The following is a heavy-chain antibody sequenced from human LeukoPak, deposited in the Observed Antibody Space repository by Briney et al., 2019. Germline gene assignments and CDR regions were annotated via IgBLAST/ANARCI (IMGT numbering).Heavy chain of an antibody. CDR1: GFTVSSNY. Sequence: PGGSLRLSCAVSGFTVSSNYVSWVRQAPGKGLEWVSVIYTEGTTYYADSVKGRFTISRDNSKNTVYLQMNSLRVEDTAVYYCASEGDWGQGTLVTVSS. J-gene: IGHJ4*02. CDR2: IYTEGTT. CDR3: ASEGD. V-gene: IGHV3-66*02. D-gene: IGHD3-16*01.